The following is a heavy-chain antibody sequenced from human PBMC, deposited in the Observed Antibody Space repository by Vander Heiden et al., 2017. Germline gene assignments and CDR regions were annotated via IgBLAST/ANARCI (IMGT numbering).Heavy chain of an antibody. Sequence: EVQLVESGGGLVKPGGSLRLSCAASGFTFSSYSMNWVRQAPGKGLEWFSSISSSSSYIYCADSVKGRFTISRDNAKNSLYLQMNSLRAEDTAVYYCAREGGYCSGGSCPDYWGQGTLVTVSS. CDR2: ISSSSSYI. D-gene: IGHD2-15*01. J-gene: IGHJ4*02. CDR3: AREGGYCSGGSCPDY. V-gene: IGHV3-21*01. CDR1: GFTFSSYS.